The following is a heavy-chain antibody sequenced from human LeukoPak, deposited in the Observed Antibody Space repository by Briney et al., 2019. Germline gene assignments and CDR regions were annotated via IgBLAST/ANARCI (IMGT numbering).Heavy chain of an antibody. V-gene: IGHV3-21*01. CDR3: ARNYPYYYDSSGYRDAFDI. J-gene: IGHJ3*02. CDR1: GFTFSNYS. CDR2: ISFSSSYK. Sequence: GGSLRLSCAASGFTFSNYSMNWVRQAPGKGLEWVSSISFSSSYKYYADSVKGRFTISRDNAKNSLYLQMNSLRAEDTAVYYCARNYPYYYDSSGYRDAFDIWGQGTMVTVSS. D-gene: IGHD3-22*01.